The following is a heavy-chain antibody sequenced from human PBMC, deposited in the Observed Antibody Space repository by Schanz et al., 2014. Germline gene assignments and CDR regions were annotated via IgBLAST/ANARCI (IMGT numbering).Heavy chain of an antibody. CDR1: GGTFSSFG. J-gene: IGHJ4*02. Sequence: QILLVQPGPEVKKPGSSVKVSCKASGGTFSSFGINWVRQAPGQGLEWMGRIIPILGIANYAQKFQGRVTMTRNTSISTAYMELSSLRSEDTAVYYCARAPTAYCSDTSCLGTPFDYWGQGTLVTVSS. V-gene: IGHV1-69*02. D-gene: IGHD2-2*01. CDR2: IIPILGIA. CDR3: ARAPTAYCSDTSCLGTPFDY.